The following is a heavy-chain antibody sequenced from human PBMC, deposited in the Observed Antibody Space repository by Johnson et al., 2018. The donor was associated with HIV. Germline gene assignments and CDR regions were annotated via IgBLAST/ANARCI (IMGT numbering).Heavy chain of an antibody. D-gene: IGHD3/OR15-3a*01. CDR3: ARDGLAANAFDT. V-gene: IGHV3-20*04. CDR1: GFNFDDYG. CDR2: INWNGGST. Sequence: VQLVESGGGVVRPGGSLRLSCAASGFNFDDYGMSWVRQAPGKGLEWVSGINWNGGSTGYADSVKGRFTISRDNAKKTLYLQMNSLRAEDTAGYYCARDGLAANAFDTWGQGTMVTVSS. J-gene: IGHJ3*02.